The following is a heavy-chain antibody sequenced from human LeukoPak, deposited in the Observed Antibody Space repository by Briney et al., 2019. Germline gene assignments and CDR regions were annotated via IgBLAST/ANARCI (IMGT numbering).Heavy chain of an antibody. Sequence: SETLSLTCTVSGGSISSSSYYWGWIRQPPGKGLEWIGSIYYSGSTYYNPSLKSRVTISVDTSKNQFSLKLSSVTAADTAVYHCARQRITMVRGVISNNWFDPWGQGTLVTVSS. V-gene: IGHV4-39*01. D-gene: IGHD3-10*01. CDR1: GGSISSSSYY. CDR3: ARQRITMVRGVISNNWFDP. CDR2: IYYSGST. J-gene: IGHJ5*02.